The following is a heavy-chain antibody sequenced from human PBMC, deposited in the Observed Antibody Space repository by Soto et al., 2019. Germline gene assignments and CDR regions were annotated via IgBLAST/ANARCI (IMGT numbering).Heavy chain of an antibody. D-gene: IGHD3-16*01. CDR1: GFSLSTSGVG. CDR3: ATRQTTMLTYFFDY. CDR2: IYWDDDK. J-gene: IGHJ4*02. V-gene: IGHV2-5*02. Sequence: QITLKESGPTLVKPTQTLTLTCTFSGFSLSTSGVGVGWIRQPPGKALEWLALIYWDDDKRYSPSLKSRLTITKGTSKNQVVLTITHVDPVDTATYYCATRQTTMLTYFFDYWGQGTLVTVSS.